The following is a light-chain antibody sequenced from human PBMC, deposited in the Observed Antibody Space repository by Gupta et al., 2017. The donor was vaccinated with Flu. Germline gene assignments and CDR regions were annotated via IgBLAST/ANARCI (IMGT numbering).Light chain of an antibody. CDR2: GTT. Sequence: ESVTLACRAGENIYRNFVGWYRQKPSEPSSVVMYGTTTTAPSIPDRITGDGSATDFTLTINVVDPEDCGIYYWHQCKTSPYTFGQGTKLEIK. J-gene: IGKJ2*01. CDR1: ENIYRNF. V-gene: IGKV3-20*01. CDR3: HQCKTSPYT.